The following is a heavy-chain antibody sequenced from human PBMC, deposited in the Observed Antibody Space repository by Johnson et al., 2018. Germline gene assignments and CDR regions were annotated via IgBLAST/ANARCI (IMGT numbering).Heavy chain of an antibody. D-gene: IGHD6-13*01. CDR3: ARAESSPHYGMDV. CDR1: GFTFSSYG. V-gene: IGHV3-33*01. J-gene: IGHJ6*02. CDR2: IWYDGSNK. Sequence: QVQLVESGGGVVQPGRSLRLSCAASGFTFSSYGMHWVRQAPGKGLEWVAVIWYDGSNKYYADSVKGRFTISRDNSKNTLYLQMNSLRAGDTAVYYCARAESSPHYGMDVWGQGTTVTVSS.